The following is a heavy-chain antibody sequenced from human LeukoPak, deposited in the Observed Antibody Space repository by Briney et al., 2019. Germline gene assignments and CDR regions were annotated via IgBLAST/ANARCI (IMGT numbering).Heavy chain of an antibody. CDR3: AKGGYCSSSSCYYGWFEP. CDR1: GFSFSSYA. CDR2: TSAGGSST. Sequence: PGGSLRLSCAASGFSFSSYAMHWVRQAPGKGLEWVSTTSAGGSSTYYADSVKGRFTISRDNSKNTFHLQMNSLRAEDTAAYYCAKGGYCSSSSCYYGWFEPWGQGTLVTVSS. J-gene: IGHJ5*02. V-gene: IGHV3-23*01. D-gene: IGHD2-2*01.